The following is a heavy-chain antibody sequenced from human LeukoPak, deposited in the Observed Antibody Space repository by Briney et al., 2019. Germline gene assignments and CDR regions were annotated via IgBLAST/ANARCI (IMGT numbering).Heavy chain of an antibody. CDR1: GGSISSSSYY. D-gene: IGHD6-13*01. V-gene: IGHV4-39*07. CDR2: IYYSGST. CDR3: ARGIAAAGENWFDP. J-gene: IGHJ5*02. Sequence: SETLSLTCTVSGGSISSSSYYWGWIRQPPGKGLEWIGSIYYSGSTYYNPSLKSRVTISVDTSKNQFSLKLSSVTAADTAVYYCARGIAAAGENWFDPWGQGTLVTVSS.